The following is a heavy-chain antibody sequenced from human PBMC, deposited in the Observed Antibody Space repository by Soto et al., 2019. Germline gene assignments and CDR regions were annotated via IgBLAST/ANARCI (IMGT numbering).Heavy chain of an antibody. D-gene: IGHD3-3*01. V-gene: IGHV3-30-3*01. CDR1: GFTFSSYA. Sequence: QVQLVESGGGVVQPGRSLRLSCAASGFTFSSYAMHWVRQAPGKGLEWVAVISYDGSNKYYADSVKGRFTISRDNSKNTLDLQMNSLRAEDTAVYYCARGFPYGFWSGSDYYGMDVWGQGTTVTVSS. CDR3: ARGFPYGFWSGSDYYGMDV. J-gene: IGHJ6*02. CDR2: ISYDGSNK.